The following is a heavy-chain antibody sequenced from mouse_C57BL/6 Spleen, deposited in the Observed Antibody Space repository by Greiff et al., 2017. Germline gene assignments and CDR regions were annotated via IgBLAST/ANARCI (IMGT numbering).Heavy chain of an antibody. CDR2: IYPSDSET. CDR3: ARQGYPAWFAY. J-gene: IGHJ3*01. CDR1: GYTFTSYW. Sequence: QVQLQQPGAELVRPGSSVKLSCKASGYTFTSYWMDWVKQRPGQGLEWIGNIYPSDSETHYNQKFKDKATVTVDKSSSTAYMQLSSLTSEDSAVYYCARQGYPAWFAYWGQGTLVTVSA. D-gene: IGHD3-2*02. V-gene: IGHV1-61*01.